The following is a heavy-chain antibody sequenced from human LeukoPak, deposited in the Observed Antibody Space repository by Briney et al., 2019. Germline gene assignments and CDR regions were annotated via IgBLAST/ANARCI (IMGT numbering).Heavy chain of an antibody. J-gene: IGHJ4*02. D-gene: IGHD3-22*01. CDR1: GGSISGYY. CDR3: ARVARGIVLAEFDY. Sequence: SSETLSLTCTVSGGSISGYYWNWIRQPPGKGLEWIGSVYYSGSSNYNPSLRSRVTMSVDTSKNQFSLRLSSVTAADTAVYYCARVARGIVLAEFDYWGQGTLVTVSS. V-gene: IGHV4-59*08. CDR2: VYYSGSS.